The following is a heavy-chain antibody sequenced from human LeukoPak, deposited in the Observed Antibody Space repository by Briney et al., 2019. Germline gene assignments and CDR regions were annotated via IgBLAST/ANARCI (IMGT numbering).Heavy chain of an antibody. Sequence: GGSLRLPCAASGFTVSSNYMSWVRQAPGKGLEWVSVIYSGGTTKYADSVKGRFTISRDNSKNTLYLQMNSLRAEDTAVYYCARSVVDYSDAFDLWGQGTMVTVSS. CDR3: ARSVVDYSDAFDL. J-gene: IGHJ3*01. CDR2: IYSGGTT. D-gene: IGHD2-15*01. CDR1: GFTVSSNY. V-gene: IGHV3-53*01.